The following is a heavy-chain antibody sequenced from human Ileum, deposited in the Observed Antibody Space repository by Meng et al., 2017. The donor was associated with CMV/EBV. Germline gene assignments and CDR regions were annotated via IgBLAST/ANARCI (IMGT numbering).Heavy chain of an antibody. CDR2: VVPMIGTA. CDR3: ARDKLGDFDN. V-gene: IGHV1-69*01. D-gene: IGHD3-16*01. J-gene: IGHJ4*02. Sequence: KVSCRASGDTFNSQSITWVRQAPGQGLEWMGGVVPMIGTANYAQKFQGRVTITADDSTSTAYMELSSLSSEDTAVYYCARDKLGDFDNWGRGTLVTVSS. CDR1: GDTFNSQS.